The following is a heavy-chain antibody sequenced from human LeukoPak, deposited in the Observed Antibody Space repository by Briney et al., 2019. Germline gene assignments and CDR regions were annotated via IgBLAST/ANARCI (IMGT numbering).Heavy chain of an antibody. V-gene: IGHV3-49*04. Sequence: GGSLRPSCSASGFTFGDYAMSWVRQAPGKGLEWVGFIRSKAYGGTTENAASVEGRFTISRDDSKSIAYLQMISPKTEDTAVYYCTRDLSWSFDSWGQGTLVTVSS. CDR1: GFTFGDYA. J-gene: IGHJ4*02. CDR3: TRDLSWSFDS. CDR2: IRSKAYGGTT. D-gene: IGHD6-13*01.